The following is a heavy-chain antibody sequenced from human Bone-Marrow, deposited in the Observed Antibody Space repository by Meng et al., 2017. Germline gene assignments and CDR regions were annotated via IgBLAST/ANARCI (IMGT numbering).Heavy chain of an antibody. CDR1: GGSISSPNW. J-gene: IGHJ5*02. V-gene: IGHV4-4*02. Sequence: QVQLQESGPGPVKPSGTLSLTGAVSGGSISSPNWWSWVRQPPGRGLEWIGEIYHSGSTTYNPSLLSRVTISVDKSKNQFSLKLSSVTAADTAIYYCARVIYRPSGHNYFDPWGQGTLVTVSS. D-gene: IGHD1-26*01. CDR2: IYHSGST. CDR3: ARVIYRPSGHNYFDP.